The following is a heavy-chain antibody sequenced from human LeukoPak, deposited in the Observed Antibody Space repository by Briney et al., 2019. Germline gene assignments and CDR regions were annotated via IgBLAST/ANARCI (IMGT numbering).Heavy chain of an antibody. CDR1: GYTFTSYG. CDR2: ISAYNGNT. CDR3: ATGKYYDILTGYYEDLRY. V-gene: IGHV1-18*01. D-gene: IGHD3-9*01. J-gene: IGHJ4*02. Sequence: ASVKVSCKASGYTFTSYGISWVRQDPGQGLEWMGWISAYNGNTNYAQKLQGRVTMTTDTSTSTAYMELRSLRSDDTAVYYCATGKYYDILTGYYEDLRYWGQGTLVTVSS.